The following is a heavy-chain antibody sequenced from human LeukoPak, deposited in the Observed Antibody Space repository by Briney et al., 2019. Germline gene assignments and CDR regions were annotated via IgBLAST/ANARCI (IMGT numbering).Heavy chain of an antibody. Sequence: GGSLRLSCAASGFTFSSYGIHWVRQAPGKGLDWVAYIRYDGSSEFYADSVKGRFTISRDSSKNTVFLQMNSLRAEDTAVYYCAKFPGIAAAGSPQYWGQGTLVTVSS. D-gene: IGHD6-13*01. CDR3: AKFPGIAAAGSPQY. V-gene: IGHV3-30*02. J-gene: IGHJ4*02. CDR2: IRYDGSSE. CDR1: GFTFSSYG.